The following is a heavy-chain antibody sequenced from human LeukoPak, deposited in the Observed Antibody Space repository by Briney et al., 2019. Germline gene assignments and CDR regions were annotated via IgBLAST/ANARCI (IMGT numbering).Heavy chain of an antibody. J-gene: IGHJ4*02. Sequence: PGGSLRLSCAASGFTFSSHAMSWVRQAPGKGLEWVSTISDTGGTTYYADSVKGRFTISRDNSKNTLYLQMNSLRAEDTAVYYCAKDLGCSSTSCYRRHDYWGQGTLVIVSS. CDR3: AKDLGCSSTSCYRRHDY. D-gene: IGHD2-2*01. V-gene: IGHV3-23*01. CDR2: ISDTGGTT. CDR1: GFTFSSHA.